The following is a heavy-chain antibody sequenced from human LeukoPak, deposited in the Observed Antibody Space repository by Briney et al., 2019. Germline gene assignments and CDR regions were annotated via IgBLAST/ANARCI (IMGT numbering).Heavy chain of an antibody. V-gene: IGHV4-38-2*02. Sequence: SETLSLTCTVSGYSISSGYYWGWIRQPPGKGLEWIGSIYHSGSTYYNPSLKSRVTISVDTSKNQFSLKLSSVTAADTAVYYCARHQRVSLRYFDWLSPFDYWGQGTLVTVSS. J-gene: IGHJ4*02. CDR1: GYSISSGYY. CDR2: IYHSGST. D-gene: IGHD3-9*01. CDR3: ARHQRVSLRYFDWLSPFDY.